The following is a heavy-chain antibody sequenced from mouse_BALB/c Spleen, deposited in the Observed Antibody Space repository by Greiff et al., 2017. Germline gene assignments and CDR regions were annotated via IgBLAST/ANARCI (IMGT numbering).Heavy chain of an antibody. V-gene: IGHV1-9*01. D-gene: IGHD1-1*01. CDR1: GYTFSSYW. CDR3: ASFLYYGSSSWYFDV. CDR2: ILPGSGST. Sequence: QVQLQQSGAELMKPGASVKISCKATGYTFSSYWIEWVKQRPGHGLEWIGEILPGSGSTNYNEKFKGKATFTADTSSNTAYMQLSSLTSEDSAVYYCASFLYYGSSSWYFDVWGAGTTVTVSS. J-gene: IGHJ1*01.